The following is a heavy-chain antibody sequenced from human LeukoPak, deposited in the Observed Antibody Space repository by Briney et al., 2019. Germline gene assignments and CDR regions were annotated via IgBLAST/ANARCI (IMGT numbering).Heavy chain of an antibody. CDR3: ARCRSPEGRWFDP. CDR2: IYHSGST. J-gene: IGHJ5*02. CDR1: GYSISSGYY. Sequence: PSETLSLTCAVSGYSISSGYYWGWIRQPPGKGLERIGSIYHSGSTYYNPSLKSRVTISVDTSKNQFSLKLSSVTAADTAVYYCARCRSPEGRWFDPWGQGTLVTVSS. V-gene: IGHV4-38-2*01. D-gene: IGHD6-6*01.